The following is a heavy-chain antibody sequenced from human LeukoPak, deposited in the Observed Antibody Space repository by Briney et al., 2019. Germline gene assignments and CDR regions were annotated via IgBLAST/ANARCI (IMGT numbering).Heavy chain of an antibody. V-gene: IGHV4-61*05. CDR3: ARGRSNYYGMDV. D-gene: IGHD1-26*01. J-gene: IGHJ6*02. Sequence: SETLSLTCTVSGGSISSSSYYWGWIRQPPGKGLEWIGYIYYNGNTNYSPSLKSRVTMSVDTSKNLFSLKVSSVTAADTAVYYCARGRSNYYGMDVWGQGTTVTVSS. CDR1: GGSISSSSYY. CDR2: IYYNGNT.